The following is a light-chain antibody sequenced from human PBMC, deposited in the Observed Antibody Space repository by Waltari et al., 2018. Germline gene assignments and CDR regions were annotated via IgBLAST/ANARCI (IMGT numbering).Light chain of an antibody. J-gene: IGLJ3*02. CDR1: SSDVGGYNY. CDR3: SSYTSISTFV. CDR2: DVS. Sequence: QSALTQPASVSGSPGQSITISCTGTSSDVGGYNYVSWFQQHPGRARKLMIYDVSKRPSWVSIRFSGSKSGNAASLTISGLRAEDEADYYCSSYTSISTFVCGVGTKVTVL. V-gene: IGLV2-14*01.